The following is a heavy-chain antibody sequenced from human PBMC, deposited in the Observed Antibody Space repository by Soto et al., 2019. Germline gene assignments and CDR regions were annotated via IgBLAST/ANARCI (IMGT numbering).Heavy chain of an antibody. D-gene: IGHD5-12*01. V-gene: IGHV4-59*01. CDR2: IYYSGST. Sequence: PSETLSLTCTVSGGSISSYYWSWIRQPPGKGLEWVGYIYYSGSTNYNPSLKSRVTISVDTSKNQFSLKLSSVTAADTAVYYCARERGYSGYDHDFDYWGQGTLVTVSS. CDR1: GGSISSYY. CDR3: ARERGYSGYDHDFDY. J-gene: IGHJ4*02.